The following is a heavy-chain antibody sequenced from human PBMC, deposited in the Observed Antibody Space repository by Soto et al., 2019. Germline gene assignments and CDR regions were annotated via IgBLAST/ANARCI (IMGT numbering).Heavy chain of an antibody. CDR1: GGTFSSYT. V-gene: IGHV1-69*02. D-gene: IGHD3-9*01. CDR2: IIPILGIA. CDR3: ARAGVLRYFGGGMDV. J-gene: IGHJ6*02. Sequence: QVQLVQSGAEVKKPGSSVKVSCKASGGTFSSYTISWVRQAPGQGLEWMGRIIPILGIANYAQKFQGRVTITADKSTSTAYMELSSLRSEDTAVYYCARAGVLRYFGGGMDVWGQGTTVTVSS.